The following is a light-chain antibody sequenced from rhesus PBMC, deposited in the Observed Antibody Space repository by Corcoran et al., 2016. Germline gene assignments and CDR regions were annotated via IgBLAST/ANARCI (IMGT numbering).Light chain of an antibody. CDR2: YTN. Sequence: DIQMTQSPSSLSASVGDRVTIACRASQAIRKYLNWYKQKPGKAPQLLIFYTNRLENGVPSRIRGSGSGTEFTLTINNLQPEDFATDYCQQYNSWPLTFGGGTRVEI. V-gene: IGKV1-32*01. J-gene: IGKJ4*01. CDR3: QQYNSWPLT. CDR1: QAIRKY.